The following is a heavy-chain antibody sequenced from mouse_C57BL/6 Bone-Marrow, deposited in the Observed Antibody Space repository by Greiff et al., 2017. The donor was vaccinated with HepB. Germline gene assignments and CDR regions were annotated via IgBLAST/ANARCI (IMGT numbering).Heavy chain of an antibody. J-gene: IGHJ2*01. D-gene: IGHD1-1*01. CDR3: AKSIYYYGYYFDY. V-gene: IGHV5-17*01. Sequence: EVQVVESGGGLVKPGGSLKLSCAASGFTFSDYGMHWVRQAPEKGLEWVAYISSGSSTIYYADTVKGRFTISRDNAKNTLFLQMTSLRSEDTAMYYCAKSIYYYGYYFDYWGQGTTLTVSS. CDR2: ISSGSSTI. CDR1: GFTFSDYG.